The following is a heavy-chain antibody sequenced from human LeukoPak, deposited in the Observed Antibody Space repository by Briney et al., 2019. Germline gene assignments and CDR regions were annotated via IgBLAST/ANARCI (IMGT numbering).Heavy chain of an antibody. CDR2: IIPIFGTA. V-gene: IGHV1-69*13. CDR3: ASRYCSSTSCYYYYGMDV. J-gene: IGHJ6*02. D-gene: IGHD2-2*01. Sequence: SVKASCKASGGTFSSYAISWVRQAPGQGLEWMGGIIPIFGTANYAQKFQGRVTITADESTSTAYMELSSLRSEDTAVYYCASRYCSSTSCYYYYGMDVWGQGTTVTVSS. CDR1: GGTFSSYA.